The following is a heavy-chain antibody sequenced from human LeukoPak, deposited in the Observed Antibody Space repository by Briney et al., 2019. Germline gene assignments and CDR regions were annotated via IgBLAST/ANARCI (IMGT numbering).Heavy chain of an antibody. CDR2: NGNS. CDR1: GASVSSGGYA. J-gene: IGHJ4*02. V-gene: IGHV4-61*08. D-gene: IGHD1-1*01. Sequence: SETLSLTCAVSGASVSSGGYAWSWIRLPPGKGLEWIGYNGNSNYNPSLKSRVTISLDTSKNQFSLKLTSVTAADTAVYYCARGGLDRPGTAKSFDYWGQGTLVTVSS. CDR3: ARGGLDRPGTAKSFDY.